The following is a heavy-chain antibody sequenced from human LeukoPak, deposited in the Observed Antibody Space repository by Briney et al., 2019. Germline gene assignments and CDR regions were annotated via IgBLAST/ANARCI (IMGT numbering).Heavy chain of an antibody. CDR3: ARGAGDRYYIAAASNRFDP. CDR2: INHSGST. CDR1: GGSFSGYY. D-gene: IGHD6-13*01. J-gene: IGHJ5*02. Sequence: SETLSLTCAVYGGSFSGYYWSWIRQPPGKGLEWIGEINHSGSTNYNPSLKSRVTISVDTSKNQFSLKLSSVTAADTAVYYCARGAGDRYYIAAASNRFDPWGQGTLVTVSS. V-gene: IGHV4-34*01.